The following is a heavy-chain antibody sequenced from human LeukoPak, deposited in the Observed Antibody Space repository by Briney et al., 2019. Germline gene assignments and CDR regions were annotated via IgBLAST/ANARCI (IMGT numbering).Heavy chain of an antibody. Sequence: GGSLRLSCAASGFTFSSYNMNWVRQAPGKGLEWISYISSSGSDIYYADYVKGRFTISRDSAKNSLYLQMSSLRAEDTAVYYCARNFDYWGQGTLVTVSS. CDR1: GFTFSSYN. V-gene: IGHV3-48*01. CDR2: ISSSGSDI. J-gene: IGHJ4*02. CDR3: ARNFDY.